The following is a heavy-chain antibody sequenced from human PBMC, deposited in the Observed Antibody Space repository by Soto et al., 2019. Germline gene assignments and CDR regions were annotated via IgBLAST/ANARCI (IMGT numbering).Heavy chain of an antibody. CDR2: ISGSADST. CDR1: GFTFNNYA. J-gene: IGHJ3*02. Sequence: EVQLLESGGGLVQRGGSLRLSCAASGFTFNNYAINWVRQTPGRGLERVSGISGSADSTYYADPVKGRFTPSRDNPKNTVFLQMNTLSAEDTAVYYCAKGVRARYRSRWNGDALDIWGQGTMVTV. D-gene: IGHD6-13*01. V-gene: IGHV3-23*01. CDR3: AKGVRARYRSRWNGDALDI.